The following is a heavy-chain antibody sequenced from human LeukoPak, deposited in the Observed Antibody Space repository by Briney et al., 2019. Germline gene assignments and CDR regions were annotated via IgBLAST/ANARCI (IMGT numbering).Heavy chain of an antibody. CDR2: IKQTGSEK. V-gene: IGHV3-7*05. J-gene: IGHJ4*02. CDR1: GFTFSCYW. Sequence: GVSLTLSCAGYGFTFSCYWMSWVPQAPGKGLEWVANIKQTGSEKYYLDSVKGRFTISRDNAKNSLYLQMNSLRAEDTAVYYCARDLADYWGQGTLVTVSS. CDR3: ARDLADY.